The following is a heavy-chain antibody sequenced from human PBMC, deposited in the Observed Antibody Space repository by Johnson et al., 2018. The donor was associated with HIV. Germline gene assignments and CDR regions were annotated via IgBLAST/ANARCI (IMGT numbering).Heavy chain of an antibody. Sequence: QMLLVESGGGVVQPGRSLRLSCAASGFTFSSYAMHWVRQAPGKGLEWVAVISYDGSNKYYADSVKGRFTISRDNSKNTLYLQMNSRRAEDTAVYYCAKEGWAAAQEGWGAFDSWGQGTMVTVSS. CDR1: GFTFSSYA. CDR2: ISYDGSNK. J-gene: IGHJ3*02. V-gene: IGHV3-30*04. D-gene: IGHD6-6*01. CDR3: AKEGWAAAQEGWGAFDS.